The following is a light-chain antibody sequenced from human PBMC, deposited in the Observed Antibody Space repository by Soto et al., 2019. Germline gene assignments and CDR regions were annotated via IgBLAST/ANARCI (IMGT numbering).Light chain of an antibody. J-gene: IGLJ2*01. CDR3: CSYVGTPL. CDR1: SGDVDPYNY. Sequence: QAVLTQPPSVSGSPGQSVTSSCTGTSGDVDPYNYVSWYQQHPGRAPKLVIYDVNMRPSGVPDRFSGSKSGDTSSLTISGLQAEDEADYYCCSYVGTPLVGGGTKLTVL. V-gene: IGLV2-11*01. CDR2: DVN.